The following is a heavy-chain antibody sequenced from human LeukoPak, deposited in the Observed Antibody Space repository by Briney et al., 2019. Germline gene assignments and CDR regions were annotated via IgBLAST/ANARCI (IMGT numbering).Heavy chain of an antibody. J-gene: IGHJ4*02. CDR1: GGSFSGYY. CDR3: ARGVPGLYGSGSYDDY. D-gene: IGHD3-10*01. Sequence: SETLSLTCAVYGGSFSGYYWSWIRQPPGKGLEWIGEINHSGSTNYNPSLKSRVTISVDTSKNQFSLKLSSVTAAGTAVYYCARGVPGLYGSGSYDDYWGQGTLVTVSS. V-gene: IGHV4-34*01. CDR2: INHSGST.